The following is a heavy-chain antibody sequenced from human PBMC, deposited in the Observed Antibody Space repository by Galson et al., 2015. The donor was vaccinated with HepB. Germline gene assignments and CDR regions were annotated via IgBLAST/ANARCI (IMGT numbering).Heavy chain of an antibody. CDR3: ASSSWYYFDY. CDR2: VDSSSRTI. CDR1: GFTFSTYS. V-gene: IGHV3-48*02. D-gene: IGHD6-13*01. J-gene: IGHJ4*02. Sequence: SLRLSCAASGFTFSTYSMNWVRQAPGKGLEWISFVDSSSRTIYYADSVKGRVTISRDNAKNSLFLQLNSLRDEDTAVYYCASSSWYYFDYWGQGTLVTVSS.